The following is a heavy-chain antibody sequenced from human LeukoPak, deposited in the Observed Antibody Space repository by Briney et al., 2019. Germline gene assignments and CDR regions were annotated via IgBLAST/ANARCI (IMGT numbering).Heavy chain of an antibody. D-gene: IGHD6-19*01. J-gene: IGHJ6*02. V-gene: IGHV4-34*01. CDR1: GGSFSGYY. Sequence: SETLSLTCAVYGGSFSGYYWSWIRQPPGKGLEWIGEINHSGSTNYNPSLKSRVTISVDTSKNQFSLKLSSVTAADTAVYYCARGGIAVAVQGFSGMDVWGQGTTVTVSS. CDR2: INHSGST. CDR3: ARGGIAVAVQGFSGMDV.